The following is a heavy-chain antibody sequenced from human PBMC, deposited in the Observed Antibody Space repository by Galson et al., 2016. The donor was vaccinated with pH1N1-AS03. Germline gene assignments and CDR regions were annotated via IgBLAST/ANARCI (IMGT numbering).Heavy chain of an antibody. CDR3: ARMFHDSWSGYDYYGMDV. V-gene: IGHV1-18*01. Sequence: SVKVSCKASGYIFTKYGISWVRQAPGEGLEWMGWISTYNGDTNYIQKFQGRVTMTTDTSTSTAYMELRSLRSDDTAIYYCARMFHDSWSGYDYYGMDVWGQGTTVTVSS. J-gene: IGHJ6*02. D-gene: IGHD3-3*01. CDR2: ISTYNGDT. CDR1: GYIFTKYG.